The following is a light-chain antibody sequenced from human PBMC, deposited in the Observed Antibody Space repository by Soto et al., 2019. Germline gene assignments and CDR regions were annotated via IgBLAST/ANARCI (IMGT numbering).Light chain of an antibody. V-gene: IGKV1-9*01. J-gene: IGKJ4*01. Sequence: IQLTQSPSSLSASVGDRVTITCRASQGISSYLAWYQQKPGKAPTLLIYAASTLQSGVPSRFSGSGSGTDFTLTISSLQPEDFATYYCQQLHSYPLTFGGGTKVEIK. CDR1: QGISSY. CDR2: AAS. CDR3: QQLHSYPLT.